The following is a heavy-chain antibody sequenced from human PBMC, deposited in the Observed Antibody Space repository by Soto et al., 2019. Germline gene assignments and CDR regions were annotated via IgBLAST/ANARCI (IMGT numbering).Heavy chain of an antibody. J-gene: IGHJ6*02. D-gene: IGHD4-17*01. V-gene: IGHV3-30-3*01. CDR1: GFTFSSYA. CDR2: ISYDGSNK. Sequence: QVQLVESGGGVVQPGRSLRLSCAASGFTFSSYAMHWVRQAPGKGLEWVAVISYDGSNKYYADSVKGRFTISRDNSKNTLYLQMNSLRAEDTAVYYCARDPTRERNYSDYGDYYYYGMDVWGQGTTVTVSS. CDR3: ARDPTRERNYSDYGDYYYYGMDV.